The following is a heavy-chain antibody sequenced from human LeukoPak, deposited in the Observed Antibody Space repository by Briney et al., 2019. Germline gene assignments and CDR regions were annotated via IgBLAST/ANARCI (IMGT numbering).Heavy chain of an antibody. CDR1: GFTISSYA. V-gene: IGHV3-30-3*01. CDR3: ASGGGYCSSTSCYVSDY. J-gene: IGHJ4*02. D-gene: IGHD2-2*01. CDR2: ISYDGIDK. Sequence: PGGSLRLSCAASGFTISSYAMHWVRQAPGKGLGWVAVISYDGIDKYYADSVKGRFTISRDNSKNTLYLQMNSLRAEDTAVYYCASGGGYCSSTSCYVSDYWGQGTLVTVSS.